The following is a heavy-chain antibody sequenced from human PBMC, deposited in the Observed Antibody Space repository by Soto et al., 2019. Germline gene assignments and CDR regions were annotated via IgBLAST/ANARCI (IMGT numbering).Heavy chain of an antibody. V-gene: IGHV3-13*05. CDR2: ISAAGDP. J-gene: IGHJ6*02. CDR3: ARTDRDFYGLDV. Sequence: EVQLVESGGGLVQPGGSLRLSCEASGFTFRNYDMHWVRQGTGKGLEWVSGISAAGDPDYADSVEGRFTISRENAQNSFFLQMNSIRVGDTAVYYCARTDRDFYGLDVLGQGTTVIVSS. CDR1: GFTFRNYD.